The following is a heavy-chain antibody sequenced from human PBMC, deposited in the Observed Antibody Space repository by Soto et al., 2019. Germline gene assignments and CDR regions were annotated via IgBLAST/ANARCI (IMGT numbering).Heavy chain of an antibody. Sequence: GGSLRRSCAASVCPFISYGMHWGRQSPVTGLEWVAVIWYDVRNKYYADSVRRRFIISRANANNELYLQMHRLRADDTAVYFCVRGMNPLFGGQGILVNVS. CDR2: IWYDVRNK. CDR3: VRGMNPLF. CDR1: VCPFISYG. V-gene: IGHV3-33*01. J-gene: IGHJ4*01.